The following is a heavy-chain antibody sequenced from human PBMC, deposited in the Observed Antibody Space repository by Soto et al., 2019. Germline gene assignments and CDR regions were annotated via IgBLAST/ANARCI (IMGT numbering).Heavy chain of an antibody. Sequence: LRLSCAASGFTFSSYSMNWVRQAPGKGLEWVSSISSSSSYIYYADSVKGRFTISRDNAKNSLYLQMNSLRAEDTAVYYCARDPTARYSYDYFDYWGQGTLVTVSS. CDR1: GFTFSSYS. CDR2: ISSSSSYI. V-gene: IGHV3-21*01. D-gene: IGHD5-18*01. J-gene: IGHJ4*02. CDR3: ARDPTARYSYDYFDY.